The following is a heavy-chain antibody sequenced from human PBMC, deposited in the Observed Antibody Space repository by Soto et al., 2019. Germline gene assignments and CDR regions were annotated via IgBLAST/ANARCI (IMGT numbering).Heavy chain of an antibody. J-gene: IGHJ4*02. V-gene: IGHV3-23*01. CDR1: GFTFSDYA. Sequence: PGGSLRLSCAASGFTFSDYAMSWVRQAPGKWLEWVSSISGSGGSTYYADSVKGRFTISRDNSKNTLYLQMNSLRAEDTAVYFCATDYYFEYWAQRPLVPAPQ. CDR3: ATDYYFEY. CDR2: ISGSGGST.